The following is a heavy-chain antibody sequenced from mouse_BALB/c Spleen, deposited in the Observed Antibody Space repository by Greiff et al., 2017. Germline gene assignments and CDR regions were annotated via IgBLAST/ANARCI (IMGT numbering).Heavy chain of an antibody. CDR3: AREGGDGGFAY. Sequence: VQLQQSGPELMKPGASVKLSCKASGYSFTSYYMHWVKQSHGKSLEWIGRIYPGDGDTNYNGKFKGKATLTADKSSSTAYMQLSSLTSVDSAVYFCAREGGDGGFAYWGQGTLVTVSA. CDR2: IYPGDGDT. CDR1: GYSFTSYY. J-gene: IGHJ3*01. V-gene: IGHV1-82*01.